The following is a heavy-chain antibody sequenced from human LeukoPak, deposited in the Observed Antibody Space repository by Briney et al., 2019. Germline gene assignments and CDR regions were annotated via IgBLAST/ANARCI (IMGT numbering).Heavy chain of an antibody. CDR1: GFTFSSYG. CDR2: ISYDGSNK. D-gene: IGHD3-9*01. CDR3: AKDQAYYDILTGYYKYFDY. Sequence: GGSLRLSCAASGFTFSSYGMHWVRQAPGKGLEWVAVISYDGSNKYYADSVKGRFTISRDNSKNTLYLQMNSLRAEDTAVYYCAKDQAYYDILTGYYKYFDYWGQGTLVTVSS. J-gene: IGHJ4*02. V-gene: IGHV3-30*18.